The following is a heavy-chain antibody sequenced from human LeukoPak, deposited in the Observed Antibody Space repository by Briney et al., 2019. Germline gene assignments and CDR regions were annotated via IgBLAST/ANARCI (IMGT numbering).Heavy chain of an antibody. CDR2: TYFRSKWYY. Sequence: SQTLSLTCDISGDSVSSQTATWNWIRQSPSRGLEWLGRTYFRSKWYYDYAMSVEGRISISPDTSKNHFSLHLDSVTPEDTAVYYCARDHWYDILSFDYWGQGTLVTVSS. D-gene: IGHD1-14*01. CDR1: GDSVSSQTAT. J-gene: IGHJ4*02. V-gene: IGHV6-1*01. CDR3: ARDHWYDILSFDY.